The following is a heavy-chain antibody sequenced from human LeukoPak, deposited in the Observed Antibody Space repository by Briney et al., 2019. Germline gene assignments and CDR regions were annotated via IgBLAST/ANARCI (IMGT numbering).Heavy chain of an antibody. CDR3: ARAYCSSTSCYTFDY. CDR1: GGTFSSYA. J-gene: IGHJ4*02. Sequence: PVKVSCKASGGTFSSYAISWLLQAPGQGLEWMGGIIPIFGTANYAQKFQGRVTITADESTSTAYMELSSLRSEDTAVYYCARAYCSSTSCYTFDYWGQGTLVTVSS. CDR2: IIPIFGTA. D-gene: IGHD2-2*02. V-gene: IGHV1-69*13.